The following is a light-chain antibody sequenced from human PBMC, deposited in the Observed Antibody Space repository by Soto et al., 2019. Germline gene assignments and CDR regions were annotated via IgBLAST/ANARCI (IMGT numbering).Light chain of an antibody. CDR3: QQYKTYTYN. Sequence: DIQMTQSPSTLSASVGDRVTITCRASQNIDRWLAWYQQKPGKAPKLLIYRASSLESGVPSRFSGSGSETAFTLTISSLQPDDFTTYYCQQYKTYTYNFAQGTKLEIK. V-gene: IGKV1-5*03. CDR2: RAS. J-gene: IGKJ2*01. CDR1: QNIDRW.